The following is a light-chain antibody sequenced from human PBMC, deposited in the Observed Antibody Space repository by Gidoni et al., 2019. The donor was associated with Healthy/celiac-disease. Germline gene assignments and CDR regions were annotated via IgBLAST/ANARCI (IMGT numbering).Light chain of an antibody. J-gene: IGLJ3*02. CDR1: SSNIGSHY. Sequence: QSVLTQPPSASGTPGQRVTISCSGSSSNIGSHYVYWYQQLPGTAPNLLIYRNNQRPSGVPDRLSCSTSGTSAAPAISGLRSADEADYYCAAWDDSLSGPVFGGGTKLTVL. CDR3: AAWDDSLSGPV. CDR2: RNN. V-gene: IGLV1-47*01.